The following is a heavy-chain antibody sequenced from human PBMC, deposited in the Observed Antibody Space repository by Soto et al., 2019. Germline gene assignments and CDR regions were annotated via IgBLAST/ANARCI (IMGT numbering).Heavy chain of an antibody. CDR3: ARRRFSVEYCSGGSCYGNWFDP. CDR1: GFTFSSYG. D-gene: IGHD2-15*01. J-gene: IGHJ5*02. CDR2: IWYDGSNK. Sequence: PGGSLRLSCAASGFTFSSYGMHWVRQAPGKGLEWVAVIWYDGSNKYYADSVKGRFTISRDNAKNSLYLQMNSLRAEDTAVYYCARRRFSVEYCSGGSCYGNWFDPWGQGTLVTVSS. V-gene: IGHV3-33*03.